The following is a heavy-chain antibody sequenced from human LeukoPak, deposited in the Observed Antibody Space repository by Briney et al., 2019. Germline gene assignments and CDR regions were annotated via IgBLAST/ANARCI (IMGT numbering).Heavy chain of an antibody. Sequence: SETLSLTCTVSGDSMTTTSHFWDWIRQPPGKGLEWIGSIYYRGTTYYNPSLKSRVNMSVDTSKNQFSLKLSSVTAADTAVYYCAREVDFWSQGTLVTVSS. CDR1: GDSMTTTSHF. CDR2: IYYRGTT. D-gene: IGHD3-3*01. V-gene: IGHV4-39*07. J-gene: IGHJ4*02. CDR3: AREVDF.